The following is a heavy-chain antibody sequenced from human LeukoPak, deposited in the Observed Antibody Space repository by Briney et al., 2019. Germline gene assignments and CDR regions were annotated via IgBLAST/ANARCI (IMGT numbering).Heavy chain of an antibody. CDR1: GFTFSSYW. CDR2: IIASGAT. J-gene: IGHJ4*02. Sequence: GGSLRLSCAASGFTFSSYWTHWVRQVPGKGLVWVSSIIASGATFYADSVKGRFTMSKDNSKNNLYLQMNSLRDEDTAIYYCARDLGGWYEADWGQGTLVTVSS. V-gene: IGHV3-23*01. D-gene: IGHD6-19*01. CDR3: ARDLGGWYEAD.